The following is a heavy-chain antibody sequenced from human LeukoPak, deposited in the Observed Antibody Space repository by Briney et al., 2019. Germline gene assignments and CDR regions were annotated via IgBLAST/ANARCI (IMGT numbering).Heavy chain of an antibody. CDR2: IYYSGST. J-gene: IGHJ4*02. CDR3: ARTAYDFWSGYPDYYFDY. D-gene: IGHD3-3*01. CDR1: GGSISSYY. Sequence: PSETLSLTCIVSGGSISSYYWRWIRQPPGKGLEWIGYIYYSGSTNYNPSLKSRVTISVNTSKNQSSLKLSSVTTADSAVYYCARTAYDFWSGYPDYYFDYWGQGTLVTVSS. V-gene: IGHV4-59*08.